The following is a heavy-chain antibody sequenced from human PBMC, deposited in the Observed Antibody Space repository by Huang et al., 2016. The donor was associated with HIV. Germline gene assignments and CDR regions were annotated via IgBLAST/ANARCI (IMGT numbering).Heavy chain of an antibody. J-gene: IGHJ4*02. V-gene: IGHV7-4-1*02. CDR2: IDTNTGNP. D-gene: IGHD3-3*02. CDR1: GYSFMYYA. Sequence: QVQLVQSGSELKKPGATVKVSCKASGYSFMYYALNWVRQAPGQGLEWMGWIDTNTGNPTYGQGFTGRFVFSLDTSVSTAYLQISSLKAEDTAVYYCARVKDAVLVRLPDYWGQGTLVTVSS. CDR3: ARVKDAVLVRLPDY.